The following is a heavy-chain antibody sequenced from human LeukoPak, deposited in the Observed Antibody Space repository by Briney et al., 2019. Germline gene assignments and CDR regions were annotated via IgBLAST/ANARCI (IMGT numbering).Heavy chain of an antibody. D-gene: IGHD3-3*01. CDR3: ARGPRVITIFGVVTFDAFDI. V-gene: IGHV4-34*01. CDR2: INHSGST. CDR1: GGSLRGYY. Sequence: SEPLSLTCAVYGGSLRGYYWSWIRQPPGKGLEWIGEINHSGSTNYNPSLKSRVTISVDTSKNQFSLKLSSVTAAGTAVYYCARGPRVITIFGVVTFDAFDIWGQGTMVTVSS. J-gene: IGHJ3*02.